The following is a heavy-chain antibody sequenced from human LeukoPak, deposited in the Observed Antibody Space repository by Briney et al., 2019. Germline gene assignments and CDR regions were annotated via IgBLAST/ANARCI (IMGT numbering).Heavy chain of an antibody. Sequence: GGSLRLSCAASGFTFSSYSMNWVRQAPGKGLEWVSYISSSSSTIYYADSVKGRFTISRDNAKNSLYLQMNSLRAEDTAVYYCARDYYGDYDYYFDYWGQGTLVTVSS. J-gene: IGHJ4*02. CDR3: ARDYYGDYDYYFDY. CDR1: GFTFSSYS. V-gene: IGHV3-48*01. D-gene: IGHD4-17*01. CDR2: ISSSSSTI.